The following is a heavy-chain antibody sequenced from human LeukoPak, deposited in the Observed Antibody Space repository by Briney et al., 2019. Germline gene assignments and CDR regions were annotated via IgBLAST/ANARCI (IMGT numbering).Heavy chain of an antibody. D-gene: IGHD6-13*01. CDR3: ARVKKAAAFNWFDP. CDR2: INHSGST. V-gene: IGHV4-34*01. J-gene: IGHJ5*02. CDR1: GGSFSGYY. Sequence: SETLSLTCAVYGGSFSGYYWSWIRQPPGKGLEWIGEINHSGSTNYNPSLKSRVTISVDTSKNQFSLKLSSVTAADTAVYYCARVKKAAAFNWFDPWGQGTLVTVSS.